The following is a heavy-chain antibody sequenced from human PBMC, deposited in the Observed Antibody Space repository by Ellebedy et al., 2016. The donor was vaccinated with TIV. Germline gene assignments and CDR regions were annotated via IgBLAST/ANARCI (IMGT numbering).Heavy chain of an antibody. CDR1: GFTFSDYH. CDR2: ISGNGRYT. V-gene: IGHV3-11*06. Sequence: PGGSLRLSCAASGFTFSDYHMSWIRQAPGKGLEWLSYISGNGRYTNYADAVTGRFTISRDNAKNSLYLQMNSLRAEDTAVYYCARDPLTVTTKDWYFDLWGRGTLVTVSS. D-gene: IGHD4-17*01. CDR3: ARDPLTVTTKDWYFDL. J-gene: IGHJ2*01.